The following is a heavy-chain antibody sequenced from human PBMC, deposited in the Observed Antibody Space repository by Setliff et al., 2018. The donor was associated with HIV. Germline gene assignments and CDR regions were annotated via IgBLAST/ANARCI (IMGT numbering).Heavy chain of an antibody. CDR2: IFNTGST. J-gene: IGHJ4*02. CDR3: ARMSVSAAVYFDS. Sequence: KPSETLSLTCSVSGASISSGGYFWTWIRQPPGKGLEWIGYIFNTGSTYYKSSLASRLTMSIDTSRNQFSLKLRSVTAADTAVFYCARMSVSAAVYFDSWGQGTLVTVSS. D-gene: IGHD6-25*01. V-gene: IGHV4-30-4*08. CDR1: GASISSGGYF.